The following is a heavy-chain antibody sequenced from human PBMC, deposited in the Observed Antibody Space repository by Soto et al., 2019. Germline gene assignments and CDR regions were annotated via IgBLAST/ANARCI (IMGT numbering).Heavy chain of an antibody. V-gene: IGHV1-18*01. J-gene: IGHJ4*02. CDR1: GYAFTTYG. Sequence: QVHLVQSGAEVKKPGASGKVSCKGSGYAFTTYGITWVRQAPGQGLEWMGWISAHNGNTNYAQKLQGSITVTRDTSTSTAYMELRSLRSDDTAVYYCARGRYGDYWGQGALVTVSS. D-gene: IGHD1-1*01. CDR2: ISAHNGNT. CDR3: ARGRYGDY.